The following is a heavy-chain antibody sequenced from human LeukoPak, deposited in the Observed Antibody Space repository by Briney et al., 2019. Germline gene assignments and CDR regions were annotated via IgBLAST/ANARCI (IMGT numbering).Heavy chain of an antibody. CDR3: ARDHAYRADY. CDR1: GFTFSSYS. V-gene: IGHV3-7*01. Sequence: GGSLRLSCAASGFTFSSYSMNWVRQAPGKGLGWVANINQDESKKYYADSVKGRFTISRDNAKNSLYLQMSSLTAEDTAIYYCARDHAYRADYWGQGTLVTVSS. J-gene: IGHJ4*02. CDR2: INQDESKK. D-gene: IGHD2-2*01.